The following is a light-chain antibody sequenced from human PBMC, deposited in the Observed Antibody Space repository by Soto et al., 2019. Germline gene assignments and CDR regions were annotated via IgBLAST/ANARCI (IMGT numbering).Light chain of an antibody. J-gene: IGKJ1*01. CDR3: HLYGTSPWT. Sequence: EIVLTQSPGNLSLSPGERATLSCRASQTITSDYLAWYKQKPGQAPRLLIYGASSRATGIPDRFSGRGSGTDFTLTVSSLEPEDFAVFYCHLYGTSPWTSGQGTKVEIK. CDR2: GAS. CDR1: QTITSDY. V-gene: IGKV3-20*01.